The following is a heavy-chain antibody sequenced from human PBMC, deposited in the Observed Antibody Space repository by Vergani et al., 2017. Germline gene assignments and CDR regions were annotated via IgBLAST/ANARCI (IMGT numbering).Heavy chain of an antibody. D-gene: IGHD3-22*01. CDR1: GGSISSSSYY. Sequence: QLQLQESRPGLVKPSETLSLTCTVSGGSISSSSYYWGWIRHHPGKGLEWIGSIYYSGGTYYNPSLKSRVTISVDTSKKQFSLRLSSVTAADTAVSCGARHSIWARSSAPAYGMDVWGQGTTVTVSS. J-gene: IGHJ6*02. V-gene: IGHV4-39*01. CDR2: IYYSGGT. CDR3: ARHSIWARSSAPAYGMDV.